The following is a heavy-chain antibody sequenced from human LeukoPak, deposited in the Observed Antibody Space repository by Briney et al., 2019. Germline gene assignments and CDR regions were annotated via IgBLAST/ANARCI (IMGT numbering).Heavy chain of an antibody. CDR3: ARDRYGDGFAHLDY. D-gene: IGHD5-24*01. Sequence: ASVNDSCKASGYTFTSYAIHWVRQAPGQGLEWMGWITPSGGSNYPQKFQGRVAITWDTSITTAYMDLSRLTSDDTAVYYCARDRYGDGFAHLDYWGQGALVTVSS. CDR2: ITPSGGS. V-gene: IGHV1-2*02. CDR1: GYTFTSYA. J-gene: IGHJ4*02.